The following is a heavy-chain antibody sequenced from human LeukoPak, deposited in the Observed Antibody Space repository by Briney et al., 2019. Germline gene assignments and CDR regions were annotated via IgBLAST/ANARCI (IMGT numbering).Heavy chain of an antibody. CDR3: AREVREQLVPYGMDV. Sequence: ASVKVSCKASGYTFTGYYMHWVRQAPGQGLEWMGWINPNSGGTNYAQKFQGWVTMTRDTSISTAYMELSRLRSGDTAVYYRAREVREQLVPYGMDVWGQGTTVTVSS. J-gene: IGHJ6*02. D-gene: IGHD6-6*01. CDR1: GYTFTGYY. V-gene: IGHV1-2*04. CDR2: INPNSGGT.